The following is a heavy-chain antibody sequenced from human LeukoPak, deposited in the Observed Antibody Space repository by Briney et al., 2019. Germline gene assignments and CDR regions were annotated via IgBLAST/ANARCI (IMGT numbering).Heavy chain of an antibody. V-gene: IGHV1-24*01. J-gene: IGHJ4*02. D-gene: IGHD3-22*01. CDR1: GYTLTELS. CDR2: FDPEDGET. CDR3: ATDPYDSSGSPGGY. Sequence: EASVTVSCKVSGYTLTELSMHWVRQAPGKGLEWMGGFDPEDGETIYAQKFQGRVTMTEDTSTDTAYMELSSLRSEDTAVYYCATDPYDSSGSPGGYWGQGTLVTVSS.